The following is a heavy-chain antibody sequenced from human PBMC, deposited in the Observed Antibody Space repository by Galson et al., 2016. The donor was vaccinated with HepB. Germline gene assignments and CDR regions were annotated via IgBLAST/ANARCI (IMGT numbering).Heavy chain of an antibody. J-gene: IGHJ4*02. V-gene: IGHV4-39*01. CDR3: ARLDGFRIAVPGGYYFDY. CDR1: GGSISSSSYY. Sequence: SETLSLTCTVSGGSISSSSYYWGWIRQPPGKGLKWIGSIHYSGSTYYNPSLKSRVTTSADTSKNQFSLKLSSVTAADTAVYYCARLDGFRIAVPGGYYFDYWGQGTLVTVSS. CDR2: IHYSGST. D-gene: IGHD6-19*01.